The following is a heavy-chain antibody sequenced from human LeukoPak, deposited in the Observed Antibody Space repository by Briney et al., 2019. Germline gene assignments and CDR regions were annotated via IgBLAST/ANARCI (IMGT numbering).Heavy chain of an antibody. CDR3: VRGVNSGYFDY. CDR1: GGSFSSYY. CDR2: IYYSGST. J-gene: IGHJ4*02. Sequence: SETLSLTCAVYGGSFSSYYWTWIRQPPGKGLEWIGYIYYSGSTNYNPSLKSRVTISVDTSENQFSLKLTSVTAADTAVYYCVRGVNSGYFDYCGQGALVTVSS. V-gene: IGHV4-59*01. D-gene: IGHD1-26*01.